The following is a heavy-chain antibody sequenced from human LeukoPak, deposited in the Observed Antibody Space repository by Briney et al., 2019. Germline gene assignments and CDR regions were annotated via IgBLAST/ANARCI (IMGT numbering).Heavy chain of an antibody. CDR1: EFTFSNYN. Sequence: PGGSLRLSCAASEFTFSNYNMNWVRQAPGKGLEWVSSISSSSSYIYYADSVKGRFTISRDNAKNSLYLQMNSLRPEDTAVYYCTKGISTEDYRFFFWGQGALVTVSS. D-gene: IGHD3-16*02. V-gene: IGHV3-21*01. CDR3: TKGISTEDYRFFF. J-gene: IGHJ4*02. CDR2: ISSSSSYI.